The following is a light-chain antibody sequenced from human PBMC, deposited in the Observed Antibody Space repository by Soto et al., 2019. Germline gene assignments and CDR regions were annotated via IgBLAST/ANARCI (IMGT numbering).Light chain of an antibody. V-gene: IGLV2-14*01. J-gene: IGLJ1*01. CDR1: SSDVVNYKY. CDR3: FSYTSSGTYV. Sequence: QSVLTQPASVSGSPGQSITISCTGTSSDVVNYKYVSWYQQHPGKAPKLMIYEVSNRPSGVSNRFSGSKSGNTASLTISGLQAEDETDYYCFSYTSSGTYVFGTGTKSPS. CDR2: EVS.